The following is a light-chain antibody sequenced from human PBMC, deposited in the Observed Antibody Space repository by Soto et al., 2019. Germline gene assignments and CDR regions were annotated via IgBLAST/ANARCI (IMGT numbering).Light chain of an antibody. CDR3: QYSYGSAGA. CDR1: QTINKY. V-gene: IGKV1-39*01. Sequence: DIHLTQSPSSLSASVGDSVTITCRTSQTINKYLNWYQHRPGKAPKLLVYAASSLPTGVPTRFSGAGAGTFFTLTMSNLQLGEVEACYWQYSYGSAGAFGRGTKLEI. J-gene: IGKJ1*01. CDR2: AAS.